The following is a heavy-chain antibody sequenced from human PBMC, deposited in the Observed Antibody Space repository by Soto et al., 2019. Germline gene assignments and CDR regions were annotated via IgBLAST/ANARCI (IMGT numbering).Heavy chain of an antibody. CDR3: AKGARSGSYPPPKNWFDP. Sequence: GGSLRLSCAASGFTFSSYAMSWVRQAPGKGLEWVSAISGSGGSTYYADSVKGRFTISRDNSKNTLYLQMNSLRAEDTAVYYCAKGARSGSYPPPKNWFDPWGQGTLDTVSS. J-gene: IGHJ5*02. CDR1: GFTFSSYA. V-gene: IGHV3-23*01. D-gene: IGHD3-10*01. CDR2: ISGSGGST.